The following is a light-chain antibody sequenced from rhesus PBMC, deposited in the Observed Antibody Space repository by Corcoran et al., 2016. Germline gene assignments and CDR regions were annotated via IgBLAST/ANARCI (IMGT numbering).Light chain of an antibody. V-gene: IGKV1-33*02. CDR1: QGISNA. CDR2: AAS. CDR3: QQGDSTTLT. J-gene: IGKJ4*01. Sequence: DIQMSQSPSSLSASVGDKVTITCRASQGISNALAWYQQKPGKAPKLLIYAASSLDSGVPLRFSGSRSVTDFTRAISSLQPEDFATYYCQQGDSTTLTFGGGTKVELK.